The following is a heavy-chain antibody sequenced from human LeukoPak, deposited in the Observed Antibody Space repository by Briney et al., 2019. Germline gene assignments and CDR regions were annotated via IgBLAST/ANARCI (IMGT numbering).Heavy chain of an antibody. Sequence: SVKVSCKASRGTFSSYAISWVRQAPGQGLEWMGRIIPILGIANYAQKFQGRVTITADKSTSTAYMELSSLRSEDTAVYYCAREDPTVMFDYRGQGTLVTVSS. J-gene: IGHJ4*02. D-gene: IGHD1-1*01. CDR1: RGTFSSYA. CDR2: IIPILGIA. CDR3: AREDPTVMFDY. V-gene: IGHV1-69*04.